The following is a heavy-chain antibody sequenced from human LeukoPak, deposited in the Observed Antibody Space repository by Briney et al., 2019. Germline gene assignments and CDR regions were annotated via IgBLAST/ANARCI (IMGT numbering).Heavy chain of an antibody. CDR3: ARAVGYYHDY. CDR2: IIPILGIA. J-gene: IGHJ4*02. CDR1: GGTFSSYT. V-gene: IGHV1-69*02. D-gene: IGHD3-22*01. Sequence: SVKVSCKASGGTFSSYTISWVRQAPGQGLEWMGRIIPILGIANYARKFQGRVTITADKSTSTAYMELSSLRSEDTAAYYCARAVGYYHDYWGQGTLVTVSS.